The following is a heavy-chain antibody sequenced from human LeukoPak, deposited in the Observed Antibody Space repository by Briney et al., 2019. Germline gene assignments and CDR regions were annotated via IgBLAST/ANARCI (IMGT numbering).Heavy chain of an antibody. J-gene: IGHJ4*02. D-gene: IGHD6-19*01. Sequence: ASVKVSCKVSGYTLTELSMHLVRQAPGKGLEWMGGFDPEGGETIYAQKFQGRVTMTEDTSTDTAYMELSSLRSEDTAVYYCATDSSGWQAAFDYWGQGTLVTVSS. V-gene: IGHV1-24*01. CDR1: GYTLTELS. CDR3: ATDSSGWQAAFDY. CDR2: FDPEGGET.